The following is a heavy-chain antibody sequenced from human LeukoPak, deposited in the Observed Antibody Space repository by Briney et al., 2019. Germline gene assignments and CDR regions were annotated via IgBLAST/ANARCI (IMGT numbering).Heavy chain of an antibody. V-gene: IGHV4-61*08. CDR3: ARHPDIGVMRDGFDS. CDR1: GGSISSGEYY. Sequence: KPSETLSLTCTVSGGSISSGEYYWSWIRQPPGKGLEWIGYIYYSRRTLYNSSLKNRVTMSVDISKNQFSLTLSSVTAADTAIYYCARHPDIGVMRDGFDSWGQGTLVTVSS. D-gene: IGHD2-8*01. J-gene: IGHJ5*01. CDR2: IYYSRRT.